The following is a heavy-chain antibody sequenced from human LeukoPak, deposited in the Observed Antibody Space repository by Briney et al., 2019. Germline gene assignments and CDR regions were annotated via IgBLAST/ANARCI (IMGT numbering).Heavy chain of an antibody. V-gene: IGHV1-18*01. CDR1: GYTFTSYG. Sequence: ASVKVSCKASGYTFTSYGISWVRQAPGQGLEWMGWISAYNGNTNYAQKLQGRVTMTTDASTSTAYMELRGLRSDDTAVYYCARKGEMATITDFDCWGQGTLVTVSS. CDR3: ARKGEMATITDFDC. J-gene: IGHJ4*02. CDR2: ISAYNGNT. D-gene: IGHD5-24*01.